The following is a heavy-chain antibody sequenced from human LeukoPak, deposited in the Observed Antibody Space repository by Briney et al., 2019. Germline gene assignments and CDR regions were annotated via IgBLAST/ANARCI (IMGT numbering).Heavy chain of an antibody. D-gene: IGHD3-10*02. J-gene: IGHJ6*04. V-gene: IGHV3-48*03. CDR2: ISSSGSTI. CDR3: AELGITMIGGV. Sequence: GGSLRLSCAASGFTSSRYEMNWVRQAPGEGREWVSYISSSGSTIYYADSVKGRFTISRDNAKNSLYLQMNSLRAEDTAVYYCAELGITMIGGVWGKGTTVTISS. CDR1: GFTSSRYE.